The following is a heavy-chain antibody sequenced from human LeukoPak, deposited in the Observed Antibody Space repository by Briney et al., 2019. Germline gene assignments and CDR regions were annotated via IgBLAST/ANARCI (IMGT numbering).Heavy chain of an antibody. CDR1: GYTFTGYY. Sequence: GASVKVSSKASGYTFTGYYMHWVRQAPGQGLEWMGWINPNSGGTNYAQKFQGRVTMTRDTSISTAYMELSRLRSDDTAVYYCARGSYSSSWYRVDYWGQGTLVTVSS. D-gene: IGHD6-13*01. V-gene: IGHV1-2*02. J-gene: IGHJ4*02. CDR3: ARGSYSSSWYRVDY. CDR2: INPNSGGT.